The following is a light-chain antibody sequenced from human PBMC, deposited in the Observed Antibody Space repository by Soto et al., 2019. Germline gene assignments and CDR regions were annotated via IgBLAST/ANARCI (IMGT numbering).Light chain of an antibody. V-gene: IGKV4-1*01. CDR2: WAS. J-gene: IGKJ4*01. CDR1: QRVFSSSNIKNY. Sequence: EIVMPHPPNSLLCFLAGRATINGKSAQRVFSSSNIKNYLAWYQQKPGQPPKGVIYWASTRGSGVPDRFSGSGSGTDFTLTISSLQAEDVAVYYCQHYYSSPLTFGGGTKVEIK. CDR3: QHYYSSPLT.